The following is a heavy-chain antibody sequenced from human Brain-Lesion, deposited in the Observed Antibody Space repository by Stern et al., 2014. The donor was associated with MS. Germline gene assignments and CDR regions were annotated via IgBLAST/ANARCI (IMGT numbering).Heavy chain of an antibody. Sequence: VQLVQSGAEVQKPGASVKVSCKVSGYTLTELSMHWVRQAPSKGLEWVGGFDPEDGETIYAQKFQGRVTMTEDTSTDTAYMELSSLRSEDTAVYYCATLSPGAGGNYYRHFDYWGQGTLVTISS. J-gene: IGHJ4*02. CDR1: GYTLTELS. CDR2: FDPEDGET. D-gene: IGHD1-26*01. CDR3: ATLSPGAGGNYYRHFDY. V-gene: IGHV1-24*01.